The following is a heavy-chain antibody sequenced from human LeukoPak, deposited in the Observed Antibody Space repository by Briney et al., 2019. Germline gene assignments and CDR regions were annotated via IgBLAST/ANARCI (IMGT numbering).Heavy chain of an antibody. CDR1: GGSFSGYY. CDR2: INHSGST. CDR3: ARGADSSRWYPVH. V-gene: IGHV4-34*01. D-gene: IGHD6-13*01. J-gene: IGHJ4*02. Sequence: SETLSLTCAVYGGSFSGYYWSWIRQPPGKGLEWIGEINHSGSTNYNPSLKSRVTISVDTSKNQFSLKLSSVTAADTAVYYCARGADSSRWYPVHLGQGTLVTVSS.